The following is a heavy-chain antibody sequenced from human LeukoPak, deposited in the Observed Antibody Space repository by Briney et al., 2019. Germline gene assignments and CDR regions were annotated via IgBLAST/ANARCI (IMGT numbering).Heavy chain of an antibody. CDR1: GFTFSSYS. CDR2: ISSSSSYI. V-gene: IGHV3-21*01. J-gene: IGHJ5*02. CDR3: ARDLARRELYP. D-gene: IGHD1-26*01. Sequence: WGSLRLSCAASGFTFSSYSMNWVRQAPGKGLEWVSSISSSSSYIYYADSVKGRFTISRDNAKNSLYLQMNSLRAEDTAVYYCARDLARRELYPWGQGTLVTVSS.